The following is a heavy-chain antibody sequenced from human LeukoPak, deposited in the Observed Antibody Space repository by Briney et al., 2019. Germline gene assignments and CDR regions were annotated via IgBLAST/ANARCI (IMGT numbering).Heavy chain of an antibody. D-gene: IGHD3-22*01. CDR3: ARDRSDYYDDSGYKPLDY. J-gene: IGHJ4*02. Sequence: PGGSLSLSCAASGFTFSSYWMTWVRQAPGKGLEWVANIKQDGSEEYYEDSVKGRFTISRDNAKNSLYLEMNSLRAEDTAAYYCARDRSDYYDDSGYKPLDYWGQGTLVTVSS. CDR1: GFTFSSYW. V-gene: IGHV3-7*04. CDR2: IKQDGSEE.